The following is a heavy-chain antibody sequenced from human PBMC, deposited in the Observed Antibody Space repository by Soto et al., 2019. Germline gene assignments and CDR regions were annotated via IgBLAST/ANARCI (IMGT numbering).Heavy chain of an antibody. Sequence: SETLSLTCTVSGGSISSYYWSWIRQPPGKGLEWIGYIYYSGSTNYNPSLKSRVTISVDTSKNQFSLKLSSVTAADTAVYYCARDSDYGDYVHYWGQGTMVTV. CDR3: ARDSDYGDYVHY. CDR2: IYYSGST. V-gene: IGHV4-59*01. D-gene: IGHD4-17*01. CDR1: GGSISSYY. J-gene: IGHJ4*02.